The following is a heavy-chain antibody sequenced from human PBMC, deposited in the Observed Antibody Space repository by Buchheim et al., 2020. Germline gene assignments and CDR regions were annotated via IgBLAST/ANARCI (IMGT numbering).Heavy chain of an antibody. V-gene: IGHV3-33*01. J-gene: IGHJ4*02. CDR3: ARSIAARPFDY. CDR1: GFTFSSYG. D-gene: IGHD6-6*01. Sequence: QVQLVESGGGVVQPGRSLRLSCAASGFTFSSYGMHWVRQAPGKGLEWVAVIWYDGSNKYYADSVKGRFTISRDNTKNTLYLQMNSLRAEDTAVYYCARSIAARPFDYWGQGTL. CDR2: IWYDGSNK.